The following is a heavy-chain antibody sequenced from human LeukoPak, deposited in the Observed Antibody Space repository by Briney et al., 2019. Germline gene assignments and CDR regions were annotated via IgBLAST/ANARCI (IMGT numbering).Heavy chain of an antibody. V-gene: IGHV3-21*01. J-gene: IGHJ6*02. CDR3: ARDFYDFWSGENYGMDV. CDR1: GFTFSSYS. Sequence: GGSLRLSCAASGFTFSSYSMNWVRQAPGKGLEWVSSISSSSSCIYYADLVKGRFTISRDNAKNSLYLQMNSLRAEDTAVYYCARDFYDFWSGENYGMDVWGQGTTVTVSS. CDR2: ISSSSSCI. D-gene: IGHD3-3*01.